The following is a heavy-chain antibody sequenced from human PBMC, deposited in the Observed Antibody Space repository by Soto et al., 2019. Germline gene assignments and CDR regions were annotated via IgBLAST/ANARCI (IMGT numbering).Heavy chain of an antibody. Sequence: QVQLEESGGGLVKPGGSLRLSCAASGFTFSEHYMSWIRQAPGKGLEWVAYISSGGSHTDYADSVRGRFTSSRDNAKNSLYLQMNCLRDEDTAVYFCARVRGGGTDLLGPRTLVTVSS. CDR1: GFTFSEHY. CDR2: ISSGGSHT. CDR3: ARVRGGGTDL. J-gene: IGHJ5*02. D-gene: IGHD3-16*01. V-gene: IGHV3-11*06.